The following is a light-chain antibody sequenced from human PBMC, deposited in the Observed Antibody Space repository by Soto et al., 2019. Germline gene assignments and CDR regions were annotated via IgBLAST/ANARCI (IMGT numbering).Light chain of an antibody. CDR2: EGS. CDR3: CSYAGISLYV. CDR1: SSDVGSYNL. J-gene: IGLJ1*01. V-gene: IGLV2-23*01. Sequence: QSALTQPASVSGSPGQSITISCTGTSSDVGSYNLVSWYQQHPGKAPKLMIYEGSKRPSGVSNRFSGSKSGNTASLTISGLQAEDEADYYCCSYAGISLYVFGTGTKLTVL.